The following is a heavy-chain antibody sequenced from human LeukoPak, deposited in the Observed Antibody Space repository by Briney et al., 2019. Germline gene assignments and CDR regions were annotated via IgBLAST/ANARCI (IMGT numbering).Heavy chain of an antibody. V-gene: IGHV4-59*01. CDR2: IYYSGST. CDR3: AREKVGATAFDY. J-gene: IGHJ4*02. D-gene: IGHD1-26*01. Sequence: KPSETLSLTCTVSGGSISRYYWSWIRQPPGKGLEWIGYIYYSGSTNYNPSLKSRVTISVDTSKNQFSLKLSSVTAADTAVYYCAREKVGATAFDYWGQGTLVTVSS. CDR1: GGSISRYY.